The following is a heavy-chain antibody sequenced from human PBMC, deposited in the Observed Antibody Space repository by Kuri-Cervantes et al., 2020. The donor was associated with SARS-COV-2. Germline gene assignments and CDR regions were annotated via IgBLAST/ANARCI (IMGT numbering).Heavy chain of an antibody. Sequence: ESLKISCTVSGGSISSSSYYWGWIRQPPGKGLEWIGSIYYSGSTYYNPSLKSRVTISVDTSKNQFSLKLSSVTAADTAVYYCARTRFSCSSTSCYSFDYWGQGTLVTVSS. D-gene: IGHD2-2*01. J-gene: IGHJ4*02. CDR3: ARTRFSCSSTSCYSFDY. CDR1: GGSISSSSYY. V-gene: IGHV4-39*01. CDR2: IYYSGST.